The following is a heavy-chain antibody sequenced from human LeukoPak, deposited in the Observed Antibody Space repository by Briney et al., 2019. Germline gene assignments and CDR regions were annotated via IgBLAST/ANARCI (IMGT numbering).Heavy chain of an antibody. D-gene: IGHD1-26*01. Sequence: PGGSLRLSCAASGFTVSSNFMIWVRQAPGKGLECVSFIYSGGGTYYADSVKDRFTISRDNSKNTLYLQMNSLRADDTAVYYCARGNLRGGYTLGATSGAYYFDYWGQGTLVAVSS. CDR1: GFTVSSNF. CDR2: IYSGGGT. CDR3: ARGNLRGGYTLGATSGAYYFDY. J-gene: IGHJ4*02. V-gene: IGHV3-53*01.